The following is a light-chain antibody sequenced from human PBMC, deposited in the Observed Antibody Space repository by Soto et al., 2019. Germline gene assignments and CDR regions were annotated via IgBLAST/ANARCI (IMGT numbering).Light chain of an antibody. CDR1: QSVSSSY. V-gene: IGKV3-20*01. Sequence: EIVLTQSLATLSLSPGERATLSCRASQSVSSSYLAWYQQKPGQAPRLLIYGASSRATGIPDRFSGSGSGTDFTLTISRLEPEDFAVYYCQQYGSSPQTFGQGTKVDIK. J-gene: IGKJ1*01. CDR3: QQYGSSPQT. CDR2: GAS.